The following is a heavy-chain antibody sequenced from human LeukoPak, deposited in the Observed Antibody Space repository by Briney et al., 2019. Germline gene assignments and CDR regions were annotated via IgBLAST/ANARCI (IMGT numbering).Heavy chain of an antibody. V-gene: IGHV3-15*07. CDR3: ATDFYDTT. CDR1: GFTFSNAW. CDR2: IRSNSDGGTI. Sequence: GGSLRLSCATSGFTFSNAWMNWVRQAPGKGLEWVGRIRSNSDGGTIDYAAPVKGRFALSRDDSRNTLYLQMNSLQTEDTAVYYCATDFYDTTWGQGTLVTVSS. D-gene: IGHD3-22*01. J-gene: IGHJ5*02.